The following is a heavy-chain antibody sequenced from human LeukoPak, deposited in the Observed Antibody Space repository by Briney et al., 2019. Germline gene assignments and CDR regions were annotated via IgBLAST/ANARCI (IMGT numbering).Heavy chain of an antibody. V-gene: IGHV4-59*08. CDR3: ARLSHYYGSGSYLWFDP. CDR2: IYYSGST. D-gene: IGHD3-10*01. J-gene: IGHJ5*02. Sequence: PSETLSLTCTVSGGSISSYYWSWIRQPPGEGLEWIGYIYYSGSTNYNPSLKSRVTISVDTSKNQFSLKLSSVTAADTAVYYCARLSHYYGSGSYLWFDPWGQGTLVTVSS. CDR1: GGSISSYY.